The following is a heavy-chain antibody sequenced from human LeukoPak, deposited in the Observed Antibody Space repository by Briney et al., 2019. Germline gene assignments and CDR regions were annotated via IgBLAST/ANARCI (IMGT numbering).Heavy chain of an antibody. J-gene: IGHJ6*03. V-gene: IGHV4-4*07. Sequence: SETLSLTCTVSGGSISSYYWSWIRQPAGKGLEWIGRIYTSGSTNYNPSLKSRVTMSVDTSKNQFSLKLSSVTAADTAVYYCAALLKREQWLAYYYMDVWGKGTTVTVSS. D-gene: IGHD6-19*01. CDR2: IYTSGST. CDR1: GGSISSYY. CDR3: AALLKREQWLAYYYMDV.